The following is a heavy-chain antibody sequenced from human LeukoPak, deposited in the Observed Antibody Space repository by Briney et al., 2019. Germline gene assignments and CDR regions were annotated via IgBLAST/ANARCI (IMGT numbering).Heavy chain of an antibody. J-gene: IGHJ4*02. CDR2: MYYRGST. Sequence: GTLRLSCAASGFTFSSYGMSWVRQPPGKGLEWIGSMYYRGSTYHNPSLKSRVTISVDTSKNQFSLKLSSVTAADTAVYYCATTTIRLGYWGQGTLVTVSS. CDR3: ATTTIRLGY. D-gene: IGHD1-26*01. CDR1: GFTFSSYG. V-gene: IGHV4-38-2*01.